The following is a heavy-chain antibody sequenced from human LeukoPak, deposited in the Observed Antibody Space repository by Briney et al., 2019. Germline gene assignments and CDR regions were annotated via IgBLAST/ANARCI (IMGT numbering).Heavy chain of an antibody. CDR2: IYHSGST. J-gene: IGHJ4*02. V-gene: IGHV4-30-2*01. CDR3: AREGLTGLIDY. D-gene: IGHD1-20*01. Sequence: SETLSPTCAVSGGSISSGGYSWSWIRQPPGKGLEWIGYIYHSGSTYYNPSLKSRVTISVDRSKNQFSLKLSSVTAADTAVYHCAREGLTGLIDYWGQGTLVTVSS. CDR1: GGSISSGGYS.